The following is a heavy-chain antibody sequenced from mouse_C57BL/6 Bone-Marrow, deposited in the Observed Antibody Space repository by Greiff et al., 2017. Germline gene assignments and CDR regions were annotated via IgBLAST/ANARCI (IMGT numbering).Heavy chain of an antibody. Sequence: QLQQSGPELVKPGASVKISCKASGYAFSSSWMNWVKQRPGKGLEWIGRIYPGDGDTNYNGKFKGKATLTADKSSSTAYMQLSSLTSEDSAVYFCARDGYYLFAYWGQGTLVTVSA. CDR2: IYPGDGDT. CDR1: GYAFSSSW. V-gene: IGHV1-82*01. J-gene: IGHJ3*01. D-gene: IGHD2-3*01. CDR3: ARDGYYLFAY.